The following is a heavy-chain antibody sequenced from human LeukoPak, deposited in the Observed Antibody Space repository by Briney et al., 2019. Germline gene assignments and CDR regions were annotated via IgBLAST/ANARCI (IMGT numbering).Heavy chain of an antibody. CDR3: ARVGYYDSSGYSFDY. CDR2: INPNSGGA. Sequence: ASVKVSCKASGYTFTGYYMHWVRQATGQGLEWMGWINPNSGGANYAQKFQGRVTMTRDTSIRTAYMELSRLRSDDTAVYYCARVGYYDSSGYSFDYWGQGTLVTVSS. V-gene: IGHV1-2*02. D-gene: IGHD3-22*01. CDR1: GYTFTGYY. J-gene: IGHJ4*02.